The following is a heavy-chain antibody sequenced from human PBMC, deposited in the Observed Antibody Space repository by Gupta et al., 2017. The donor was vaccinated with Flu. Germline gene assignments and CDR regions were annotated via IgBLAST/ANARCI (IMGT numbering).Heavy chain of an antibody. J-gene: IGHJ4*02. V-gene: IGHV1-18*01. CDR2: ISAYDGST. Sequence: RQAPGQGLEWMGWISAYDGSTKRAQRFRDRVTMTRDTSTSTVYMEVGSLTSDDTAVYYCARANTDLYGDFDYWGQGTLVTVSS. CDR3: ARANTDLYGDFDY. D-gene: IGHD4-17*01.